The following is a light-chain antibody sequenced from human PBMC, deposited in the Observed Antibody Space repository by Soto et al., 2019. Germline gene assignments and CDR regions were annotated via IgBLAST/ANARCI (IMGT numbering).Light chain of an antibody. CDR3: AAWDDSLNGLV. Sequence: QSVLTQPPSASGTPGQRVTISCSGSSSNIGSNTVKWYQHLPGTAPKLLIYTNSQRPSGVPDRFSGSKSGTSASLAISELQSEDEADYYCAAWDDSLNGLVFGTGTKVTVL. CDR1: SSNIGSNT. V-gene: IGLV1-44*01. J-gene: IGLJ1*01. CDR2: TNS.